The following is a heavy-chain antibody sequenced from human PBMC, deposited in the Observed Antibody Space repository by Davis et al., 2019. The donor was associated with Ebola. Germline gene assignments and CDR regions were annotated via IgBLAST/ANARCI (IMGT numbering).Heavy chain of an antibody. Sequence: MPSETLSLTCPLPGDSISTYSWSWIRQPPGKGLEWIGYISNMGWSNYNSSLKSRVTISVDTSKNQFSLKLNSVTDADTAVYYCARAKRNYVVPRGSGPPYYMDVWGKGTTVTVSS. V-gene: IGHV4-59*12. CDR3: ARAKRNYVVPRGSGPPYYMDV. CDR1: GDSISTYS. CDR2: ISNMGWS. D-gene: IGHD4-11*01. J-gene: IGHJ6*03.